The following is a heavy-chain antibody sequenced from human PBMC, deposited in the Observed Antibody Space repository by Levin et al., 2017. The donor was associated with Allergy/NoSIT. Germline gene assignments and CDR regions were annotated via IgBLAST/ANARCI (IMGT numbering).Heavy chain of an antibody. J-gene: IGHJ4*02. D-gene: IGHD3-3*01. V-gene: IGHV4-39*01. CDR2: IYYSGST. CDR1: GGSISSSSYY. CDR3: ARQGFALDPLTIFGVVTAYYFDY. Sequence: SQTLSLTCTVSGGSISSSSYYWGWIRQPPGKGLEWIGSIYYSGSTYYNPSLKSRVTISVDTSKNQFSLKLSSVTAADTAVYYCARQGFALDPLTIFGVVTAYYFDYWGQGTLVTVSS.